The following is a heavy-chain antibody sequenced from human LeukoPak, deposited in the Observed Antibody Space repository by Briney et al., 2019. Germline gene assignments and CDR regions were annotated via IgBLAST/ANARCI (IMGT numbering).Heavy chain of an antibody. J-gene: IGHJ4*02. CDR1: GFPFSDFS. V-gene: IGHV3-23*01. Sequence: GGSLRLSCATSGFPFSDFSMSWVRQAPGKGLEWISTTNSGGTSTYYAESVKGRFTISRDDSKNTLYLQMSSLRVEDTAVYYCAKQSYARSLGEGGPGTLVSVSS. CDR3: AKQSYARSLGE. CDR2: TNSGGTST. D-gene: IGHD2-8*01.